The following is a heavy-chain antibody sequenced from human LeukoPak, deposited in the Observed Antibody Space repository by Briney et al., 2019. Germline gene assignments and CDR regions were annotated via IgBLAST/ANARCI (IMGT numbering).Heavy chain of an antibody. V-gene: IGHV4-59*01. CDR2: IYYSGST. CDR1: GGSICIYY. J-gene: IGHJ3*02. Sequence: PSETLSLTCTVSGGSICIYYWNWIRQPPGKGLEWIGYIYYSGSTNYNPSLKSRVTMSVDTSKNQFSLKLSSVTAADTAVYYCARGFYGSGSYSSPGFHAFDIWGQGTMVTVSS. D-gene: IGHD3-10*01. CDR3: ARGFYGSGSYSSPGFHAFDI.